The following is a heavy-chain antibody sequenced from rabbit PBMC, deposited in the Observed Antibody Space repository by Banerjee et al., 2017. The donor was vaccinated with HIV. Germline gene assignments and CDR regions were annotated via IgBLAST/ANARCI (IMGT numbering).Heavy chain of an antibody. CDR3: ARNYVNVFDP. D-gene: IGHD1-1*01. CDR1: GFSFSSNW. Sequence: LEESGGGLVKPGGTLTLTCTVSGFSFSSNWICWVRQAPGKGLEWIACIDAGSDGDTDYANWPKGRFAISKASSTTVTLQMTSLTAADTATYFCARNYVNVFDPWGPGTLVTVS. J-gene: IGHJ2*01. CDR2: IDAGSDGDT. V-gene: IGHV1S45*01.